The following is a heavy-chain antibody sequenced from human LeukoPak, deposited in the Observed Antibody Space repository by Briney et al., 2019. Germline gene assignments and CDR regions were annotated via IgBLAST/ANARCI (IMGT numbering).Heavy chain of an antibody. Sequence: SETLSLTCTVSGGSINSYYWSWIRQPAGKGLEWIGRIYTSGSTNYNPSLKSRVTMSVDTSKNQFSLKLSSVTAADTAVYYCARGTRIMITFGGAKGIAFDIWGQGTMVTVSS. CDR2: IYTSGST. J-gene: IGHJ3*02. V-gene: IGHV4-4*07. CDR3: ARGTRIMITFGGAKGIAFDI. D-gene: IGHD3-16*01. CDR1: GGSINSYY.